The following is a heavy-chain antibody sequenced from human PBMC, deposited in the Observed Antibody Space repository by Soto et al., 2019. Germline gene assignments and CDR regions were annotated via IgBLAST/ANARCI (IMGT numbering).Heavy chain of an antibody. CDR3: VPLCRYCSTTTPS. D-gene: IGHD2-2*01. V-gene: IGHV3-23*01. Sequence: EVQLLESGGGLVQPGGSLRLSCAASGFTFSTYAMSWVRQALRKGLEWVSAISGNGGDYTYYADSVKGRFTISRDNSKNTLYLQMNSLRAEDTAVYYCVPLCRYCSTTTPSWGQGTLVTVSS. J-gene: IGHJ4*02. CDR2: ISGNGGDYT. CDR1: GFTFSTYA.